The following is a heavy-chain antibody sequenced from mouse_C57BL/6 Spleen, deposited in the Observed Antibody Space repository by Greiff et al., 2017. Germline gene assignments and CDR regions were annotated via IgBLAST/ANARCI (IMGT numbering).Heavy chain of an antibody. J-gene: IGHJ3*01. CDR1: GYSFTDYN. Sequence: VQLKESGPELVKPGASVKISCKASGYSFTDYNMNWVKQSNGKSLQWIGVMNPNYGTTSYNQKFKGKATLTVDQSSSTAYMQLNSLTSEDSAVYYCAKDYGSSLFAYWGQGTLVTVSA. CDR2: MNPNYGTT. CDR3: AKDYGSSLFAY. D-gene: IGHD1-1*01. V-gene: IGHV1-39*01.